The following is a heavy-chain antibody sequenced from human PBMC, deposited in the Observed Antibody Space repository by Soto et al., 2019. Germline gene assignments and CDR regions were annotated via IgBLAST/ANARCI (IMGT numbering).Heavy chain of an antibody. Sequence: SETLSLTCTVSGGSISSGPYSWGWIRQPPGEGLEWIGTFHYSESTHYNPSLESRITISVDTSKNQFSLKVSSVTVADTAVYYCARLGGYCSSTNCHGYYGMDVWGQGTTVTVSS. J-gene: IGHJ6*02. V-gene: IGHV4-39*01. CDR3: ARLGGYCSSTNCHGYYGMDV. D-gene: IGHD2-2*01. CDR2: FHYSEST. CDR1: GGSISSGPYS.